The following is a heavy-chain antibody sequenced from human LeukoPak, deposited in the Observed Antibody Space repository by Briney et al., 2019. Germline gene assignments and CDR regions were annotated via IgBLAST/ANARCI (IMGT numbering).Heavy chain of an antibody. Sequence: PSETLSLTCTVSGGSISSSNYYWGWICQPPGKGLEWIGSIYYTGSTYYNPSLKSRVTISVDSSKNQFSLKLSSVTAADTAVYYCAREGYFYGMDVWGQGTTVTVSS. V-gene: IGHV4-39*07. J-gene: IGHJ6*02. D-gene: IGHD2/OR15-2a*01. CDR1: GGSISSSNYY. CDR3: AREGYFYGMDV. CDR2: IYYTGST.